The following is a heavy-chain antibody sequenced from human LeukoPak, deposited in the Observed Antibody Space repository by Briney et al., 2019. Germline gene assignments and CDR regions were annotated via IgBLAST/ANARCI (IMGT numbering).Heavy chain of an antibody. CDR2: ISAYNGNT. CDR1: GYTFTSYG. V-gene: IGHV1-18*01. D-gene: IGHD3-22*01. Sequence: GASVKVSCKASGYTFTSYGISWVRQAPGQGLEWMGWISAYNGNTNYAQKLQGRVTMTTDTSTSTAYMELRSLRAEDTAVYYCARGGYYYDGSGYSYSLGYWGQGTLVTVSS. CDR3: ARGGYYYDGSGYSYSLGY. J-gene: IGHJ4*02.